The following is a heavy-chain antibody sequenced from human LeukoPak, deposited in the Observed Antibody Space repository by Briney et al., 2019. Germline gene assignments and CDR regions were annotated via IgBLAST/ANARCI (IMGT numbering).Heavy chain of an antibody. J-gene: IGHJ6*02. V-gene: IGHV3-30-3*01. CDR1: GFTFSTYA. D-gene: IGHD2-8*02. Sequence: GGSLRLSCAASGFTFSTYAIHWVRQAPGKGLEWVAVISYDGSNKYYADSVKGRFTISRDNSKNTLYLQMNSLRAEDTAVYYCAKGDVVYADYYYGMDVWGQGTTVTVSS. CDR3: AKGDVVYADYYYGMDV. CDR2: ISYDGSNK.